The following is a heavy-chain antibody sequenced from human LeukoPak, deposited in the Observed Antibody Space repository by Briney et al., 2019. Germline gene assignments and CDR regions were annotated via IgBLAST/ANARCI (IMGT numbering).Heavy chain of an antibody. CDR1: GFSFSSHG. D-gene: IGHD3-22*01. CDR3: AGWNGADSSGSYFV. Sequence: GGSLRLSCAASGFSFSSHGMHWVRQAPGKGLEWVALIWFDGSQICYSDSVKGRFTISRDNSKNTLYLQMNSLSAEDTAMYYCAGWNGADSSGSYFVWGQGTMVTVSS. CDR2: IWFDGSQI. J-gene: IGHJ3*01. V-gene: IGHV3-33*01.